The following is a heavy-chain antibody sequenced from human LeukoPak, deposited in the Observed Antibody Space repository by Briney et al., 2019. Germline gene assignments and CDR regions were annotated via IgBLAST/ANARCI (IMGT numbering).Heavy chain of an antibody. V-gene: IGHV4-59*08. J-gene: IGHJ4*02. CDR1: GGSISSYY. CDR3: AIRSGSGWYWVDY. CDR2: IYYSGST. D-gene: IGHD6-19*01. Sequence: SETLSLTCTVSGGSISSYYWSWIRQPPGKGLEWIGYIYYSGSTNYNPSLKSRVTISVDTSKNQFSLKLSSVTAADTAVYYCAIRSGSGWYWVDYWGQGTLVTVSS.